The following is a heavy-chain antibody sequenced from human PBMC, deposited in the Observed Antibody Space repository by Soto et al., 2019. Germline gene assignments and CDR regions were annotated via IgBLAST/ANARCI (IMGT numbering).Heavy chain of an antibody. V-gene: IGHV3-48*01. D-gene: IGHD2-2*01. CDR3: ARDLVVVQGPNDY. CDR1: GFTFSSYS. CDR2: ISSSSSTI. Sequence: PGVSLRLSCAASGFTFSSYSMNWVRQAPGKGLEWVSYISSSSSTIYYADSVKGRFTISRDNAKNSLYLQMNSLRAEDTAVYYCARDLVVVQGPNDYWGQGTLVTSP. J-gene: IGHJ4*02.